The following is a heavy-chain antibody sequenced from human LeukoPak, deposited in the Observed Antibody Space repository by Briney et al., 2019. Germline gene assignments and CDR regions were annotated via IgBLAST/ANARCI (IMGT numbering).Heavy chain of an antibody. V-gene: IGHV1-2*02. J-gene: IGHJ3*02. D-gene: IGHD2-15*01. Sequence: GASVKVSCKASGYTFTDYYMHWVRQAPGQGLEWMGWINPNSGGTNYAQKFQGRVTMTRDTSISTAYMELSRLRSDDTAVYYCARGRCSGGSCYFEDAFDIWGQGTMVTVSS. CDR1: GYTFTDYY. CDR3: ARGRCSGGSCYFEDAFDI. CDR2: INPNSGGT.